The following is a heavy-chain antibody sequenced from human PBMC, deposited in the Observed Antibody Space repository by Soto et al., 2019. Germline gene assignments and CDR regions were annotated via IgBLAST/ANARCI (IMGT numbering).Heavy chain of an antibody. V-gene: IGHV4-31*03. Sequence: QVQLQESGPGLVKPSQTLSLTCTVSGGSISSGGYYWSWIRQHPGKGLEWIGYIYYSGSTYYNPSLKSRVTISVDTSKNQFSLKLSSVTAADTAVYYCARALSGAMGYYFDYWGQGTLVTVSS. J-gene: IGHJ4*02. D-gene: IGHD2-15*01. CDR2: IYYSGST. CDR1: GGSISSGGYY. CDR3: ARALSGAMGYYFDY.